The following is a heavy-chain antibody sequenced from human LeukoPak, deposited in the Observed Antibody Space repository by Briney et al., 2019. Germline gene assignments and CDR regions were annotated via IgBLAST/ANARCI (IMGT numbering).Heavy chain of an antibody. Sequence: PGRSLRLSCAASGFTFSSYGMHWVRQAPGKGLEWVAVISYDGSNKYYADSVKGRFTISRDNSKNTLYLQMHSLRAEDTAVYYCAKDIGGGYYLDYYFDYWGQGTLVTVSS. CDR1: GFTFSSYG. V-gene: IGHV3-30*18. CDR3: AKDIGGGYYLDYYFDY. D-gene: IGHD3-22*01. J-gene: IGHJ4*02. CDR2: ISYDGSNK.